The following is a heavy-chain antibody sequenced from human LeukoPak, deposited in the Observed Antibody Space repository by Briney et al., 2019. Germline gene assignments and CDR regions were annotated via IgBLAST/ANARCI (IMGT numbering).Heavy chain of an antibody. CDR1: GGSISSSSYY. CDR3: ARDKQDYSRYSWFDP. J-gene: IGHJ5*02. D-gene: IGHD2-15*01. V-gene: IGHV4-39*07. Sequence: SETLSLTCTVSGGSISSSSYYWGWIRQPPGKGLGWIGSIYYSGGTYYNPSLNSRVTISVDTSKNQFSLKLSSVTAADAAVYYCARDKQDYSRYSWFDPWGQGTLVTVSS. CDR2: IYYSGGT.